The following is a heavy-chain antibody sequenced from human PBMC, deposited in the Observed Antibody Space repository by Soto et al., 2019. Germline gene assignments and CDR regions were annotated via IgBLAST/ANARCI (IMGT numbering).Heavy chain of an antibody. CDR1: GGSISSGDYF. J-gene: IGHJ4*02. CDR2: IYYSGST. Sequence: QVQLQEPGPGLVKPSETLSLTCTVSGGSISSGDYFWNWIRQPPGKGLEWIGYIYYSGSTNYNPSLKRRVTISRDTSKNQYSLNLNSVTAADTAIYYCARGRGWFGGESDYWGQGSLVTVSS. CDR3: ARGRGWFGGESDY. D-gene: IGHD3-10*01. V-gene: IGHV4-61*08.